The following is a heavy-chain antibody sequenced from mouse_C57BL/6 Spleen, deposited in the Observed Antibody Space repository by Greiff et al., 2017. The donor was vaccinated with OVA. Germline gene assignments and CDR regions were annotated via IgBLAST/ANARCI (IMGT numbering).Heavy chain of an antibody. CDR1: GFTFSSYA. CDR3: TRAIYDGYRYFDY. Sequence: EVKVVESGEGLVKPGGSLKLSCAASGFTFSSYAMSWVRQTPEKRLEWVAYISSGGDYIYYADTVKGRFTISRDNARNTLYLQMSSLKSEDTAMYYCTRAIYDGYRYFDYWGQGTTLTVSS. CDR2: ISSGGDYI. V-gene: IGHV5-9-1*02. J-gene: IGHJ2*01. D-gene: IGHD2-3*01.